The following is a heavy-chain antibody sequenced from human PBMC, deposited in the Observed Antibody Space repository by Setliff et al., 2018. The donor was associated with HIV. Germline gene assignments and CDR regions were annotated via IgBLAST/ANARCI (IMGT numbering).Heavy chain of an antibody. CDR1: SGFISGRSYY. D-gene: IGHD2-21*02. CDR3: ARRSGPVTGDYNWFDP. Sequence: PSETLSLTCTVSSGFISGRSYYWGWIRQPPGKGLEWIGNIYYSGNTNYNPSLKSRVTISIDTSKNQFSLKLRSVTAADTAVYYCARRSGPVTGDYNWFDPWGQGTLVTVSS. V-gene: IGHV4-39*07. J-gene: IGHJ5*02. CDR2: IYYSGNT.